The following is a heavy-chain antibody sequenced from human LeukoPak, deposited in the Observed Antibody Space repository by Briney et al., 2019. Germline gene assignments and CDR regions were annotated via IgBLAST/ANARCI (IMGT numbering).Heavy chain of an antibody. CDR2: LSGTGGST. D-gene: IGHD5-24*01. CDR1: GFTFSNYA. Sequence: PGGSLRLSCAASGFTFSNYAMSWVRQAPGKGLEWVSSLSGTGGSTYYADSVKGRFIISRDNSKNTVYLQMNSLKTEDTAMYYCARPSPPGDGYNPCDYWGPGALVVVS. CDR3: ARPSPPGDGYNPCDY. V-gene: IGHV3-23*01. J-gene: IGHJ4*02.